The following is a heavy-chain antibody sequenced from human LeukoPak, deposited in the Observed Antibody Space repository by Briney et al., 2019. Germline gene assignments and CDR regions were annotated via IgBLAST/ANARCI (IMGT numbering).Heavy chain of an antibody. CDR2: INPNRGDT. D-gene: IGHD7-27*01. J-gene: IGHJ3*02. Sequence: ASVKVSCKASGYTFIGYYIHRVRQAPGHGREWMGRINPNRGDTNYAPSFQGRGTSSRAPAISTAYMGLSRLRADEPAAYYCALTWGYYAFDIWGQGTMVTVSS. CDR3: ALTWGYYAFDI. CDR1: GYTFIGYY. V-gene: IGHV1-2*01.